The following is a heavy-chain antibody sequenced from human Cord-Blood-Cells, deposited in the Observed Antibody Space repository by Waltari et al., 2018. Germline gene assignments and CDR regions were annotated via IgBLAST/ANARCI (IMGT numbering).Heavy chain of an antibody. CDR3: ARQRSYYDILTGYYAFDI. CDR2: IYYSGRT. CDR1: GGSISSSSYY. D-gene: IGHD3-9*01. Sequence: QLQLQESGPGLVKPSETLSLTCTVSGGSISSSSYYWGWIRQPPGKGLEWIGSIYYSGRTYYNPSLTSRVTISVDTSKNQFSLKLSSVTAADTAVYYCARQRSYYDILTGYYAFDIWGQGTMVTVSS. J-gene: IGHJ3*02. V-gene: IGHV4-39*01.